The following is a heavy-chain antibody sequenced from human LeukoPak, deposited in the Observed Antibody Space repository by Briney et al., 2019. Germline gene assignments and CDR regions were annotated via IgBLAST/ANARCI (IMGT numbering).Heavy chain of an antibody. J-gene: IGHJ4*02. CDR3: ARGAVAGNNFDY. D-gene: IGHD6-19*01. CDR2: MNPNSSNT. V-gene: IGHV1-8*01. Sequence: ASVKVSCKASGYTFTSYDINWVRQATGQGLEWMGWMNPNSSNTGYAQKFQGRVTMTRNTSISTAYMELSSLRSEDTAVYYCARGAVAGNNFDYWGQGTLVTVSS. CDR1: GYTFTSYD.